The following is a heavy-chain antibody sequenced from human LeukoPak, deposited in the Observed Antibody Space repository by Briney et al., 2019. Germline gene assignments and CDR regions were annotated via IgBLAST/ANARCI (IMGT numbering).Heavy chain of an antibody. V-gene: IGHV4-59*11. CDR1: SGSMSSHY. CDR3: ARGTRGPLVRRITIFDY. J-gene: IGHJ4*02. Sequence: PSETLSLTCSVSSGSMSSHYWSWIRQPPGKGLEWIGYIYNNESTNYNPSLRSRVTISVGTSENQFSLKLTSMTAADTAVYYCARGTRGPLVRRITIFDYWGQGTLVTVSS. D-gene: IGHD3-10*01. CDR2: IYNNEST.